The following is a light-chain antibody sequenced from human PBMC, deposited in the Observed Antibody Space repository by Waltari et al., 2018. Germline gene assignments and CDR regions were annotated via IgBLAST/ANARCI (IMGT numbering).Light chain of an antibody. CDR3: QNHETLPAK. V-gene: IGKV3-20*01. CDR1: QSIGKY. J-gene: IGKJ1*01. CDR2: EES. Sequence: EIMLTQSPGTLSLSPGERATLTCRSSQSIGKYLVCYQQKPGQAPRLLMYEESRRATGVPDRFSGSGSGTDFSLTISGLEPEDVAVYYCQNHETLPAKFGQGTKVEL.